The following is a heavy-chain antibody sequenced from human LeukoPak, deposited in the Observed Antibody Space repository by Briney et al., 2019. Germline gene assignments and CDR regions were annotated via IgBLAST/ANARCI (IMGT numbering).Heavy chain of an antibody. V-gene: IGHV3-48*02. J-gene: IGHJ6*03. Sequence: GGSLRLSCAASGFTFSSYSMNWVRQAPGKGPEWVSYISSSSSTIYYADSVKGRFTISRDNAKNSLYLQMNRLRDEDTAVYYCAAARGTGTTFWYYYYYMDVWGKGTTVTVSS. D-gene: IGHD1-7*01. CDR1: GFTFSSYS. CDR2: ISSSSSTI. CDR3: AAARGTGTTFWYYYYYMDV.